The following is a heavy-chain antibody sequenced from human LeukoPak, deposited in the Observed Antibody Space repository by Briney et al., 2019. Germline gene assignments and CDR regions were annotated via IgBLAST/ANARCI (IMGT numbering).Heavy chain of an antibody. V-gene: IGHV1-69*05. CDR3: ARDGSGPTYYDFWSVGPENWYDP. Sequence: GASVKVSCKASGGTFSSYAISWVRQAPGQGLEWMGGIIPIFGTTNYAQKLQGRVTMTTDTSTSTAYMELRSLRSDDTAVYYCARDGSGPTYYDFWSVGPENWYDPWGQGTLVTVSS. CDR1: GGTFSSYA. D-gene: IGHD3-3*01. CDR2: IIPIFGTT. J-gene: IGHJ5*02.